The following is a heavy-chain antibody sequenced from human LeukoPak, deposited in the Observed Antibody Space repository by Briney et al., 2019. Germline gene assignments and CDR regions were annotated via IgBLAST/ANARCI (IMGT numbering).Heavy chain of an antibody. V-gene: IGHV1-2*02. CDR1: GYAYTHYY. D-gene: IGHD2-21*02. CDR3: SRWGMLVRTSCGGDSYPDWEYYFDY. J-gene: IGHJ4*02. CDR2: INPESGGT. Sequence: ASVKVSCKHSGYAYTHYYMYWVRQAPGQGLEWMGWINPESGGTNYAQKFQGRVTVTRDTSISTAYMELSRLRCDDTAAYYCSRWGMLVRTSCGGDSYPDWEYYFDYSGQGTLVTVSS.